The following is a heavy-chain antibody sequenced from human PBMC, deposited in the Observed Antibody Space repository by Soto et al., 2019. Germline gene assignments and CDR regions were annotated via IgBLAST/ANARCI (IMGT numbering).Heavy chain of an antibody. J-gene: IGHJ4*02. D-gene: IGHD3-10*01. CDR2: IRSKANSYAT. CDR1: GFTFSGSA. CDR3: TSKYGPVDY. V-gene: IGHV3-73*02. Sequence: EVQLVESGGGLVQPGGSLKLSCAASGFTFSGSAMHWVRQASGKGLEWVGRIRSKANSYATAYAASVKGRFTISRDDSKNTGYLQRNSLKTEDPAVHYSTSKYGPVDYWGQGTLVTVSS.